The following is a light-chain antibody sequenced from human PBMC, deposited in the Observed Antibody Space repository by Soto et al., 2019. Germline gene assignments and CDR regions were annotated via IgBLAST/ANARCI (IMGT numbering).Light chain of an antibody. CDR3: SSYTSSSTLV. J-gene: IGLJ1*01. CDR1: SSDVGGYNY. Sequence: QSALPQPASVSGSPGQSITSSCTGTSSDVGGYNYVSWYQQHPGKAPKFLISEVSNRPSGVSNRFSASKSGNTASLTISGLQAEDEADYYCSSYTSSSTLVFGTGTKVTVL. V-gene: IGLV2-14*01. CDR2: EVS.